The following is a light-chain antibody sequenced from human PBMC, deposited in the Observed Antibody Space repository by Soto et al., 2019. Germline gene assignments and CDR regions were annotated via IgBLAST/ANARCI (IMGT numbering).Light chain of an antibody. CDR2: EVS. CDR3: SSYRNNNTYV. Sequence: QSVMTQPPSVSAAPGQKVTISCSGSSSNIGGNSVSWYQQLPGTAPKLMIYEVSDRPSGVSDRFSGSKSGITASLTISGLQAEDEADYYCSSYRNNNTYVFGTGTKLTVL. J-gene: IGLJ1*01. CDR1: SSNIGGNS. V-gene: IGLV2-14*01.